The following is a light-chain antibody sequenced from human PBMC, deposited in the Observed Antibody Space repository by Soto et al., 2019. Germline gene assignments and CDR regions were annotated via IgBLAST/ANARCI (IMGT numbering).Light chain of an antibody. CDR1: QSVSSN. CDR3: QQYGSSPQT. CDR2: DAS. Sequence: EIVMTQSPTILSVSPGERATLSCRASQSVSSNLAWYQQKPGQAPRLLIYDASTRATGIPDRFSGSGSGTDFTLTISRLEPEDFAVYSCQQYGSSPQTFGQGTKVDIK. V-gene: IGKV3-20*01. J-gene: IGKJ1*01.